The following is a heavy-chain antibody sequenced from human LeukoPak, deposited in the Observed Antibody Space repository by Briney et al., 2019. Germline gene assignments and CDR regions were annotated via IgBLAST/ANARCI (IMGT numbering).Heavy chain of an antibody. CDR2: IQYDGSKK. CDR3: ANPPTVTKIRFDS. V-gene: IGHV3-30*02. CDR1: GFTFSSNG. J-gene: IGHJ5*01. D-gene: IGHD4-17*01. Sequence: GGSLRLSCVASGFTFSSNGMHWVRQAPGKGLEWVTFIQYDGSKKYYADSVKGRFTISRDNSKNTLYLEMNSLRAEDTAVYYCANPPTVTKIRFDSWGQGTLVTVSS.